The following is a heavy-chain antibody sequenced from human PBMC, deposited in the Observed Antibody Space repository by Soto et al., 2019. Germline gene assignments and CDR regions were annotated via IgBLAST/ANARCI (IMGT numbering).Heavy chain of an antibody. V-gene: IGHV4-31*03. J-gene: IGHJ4*02. CDR2: IYDSESA. Sequence: QVQLQESGPGLVKASQTLSLICSVSGESISSGGYYWSWIRHHPGKGLEWIGYIYDSESAYYNPSLKSRVTLSMDTSKNHFAKKLGPWTAADTAVYYCARASSSSAAADYWGPGTPITVPP. CDR1: GESISSGGYY. CDR3: ARASSSSAAADY. D-gene: IGHD6-6*01.